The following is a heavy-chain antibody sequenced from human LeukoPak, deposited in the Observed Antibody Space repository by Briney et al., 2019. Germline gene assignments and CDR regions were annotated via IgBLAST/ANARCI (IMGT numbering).Heavy chain of an antibody. CDR1: GGSISSYY. Sequence: PSETLSLTCTVSGGSISSYYWSWIRQPPGKGLEWIGYIYYSGSTNYNPSLKSRVTISVDTSKNQFSLKLSSVTAADTAVYYCAKIIVGAAEENAFDIWGQGTMVTVSS. CDR3: AKIIVGAAEENAFDI. V-gene: IGHV4-59*01. CDR2: IYYSGST. D-gene: IGHD1-26*01. J-gene: IGHJ3*02.